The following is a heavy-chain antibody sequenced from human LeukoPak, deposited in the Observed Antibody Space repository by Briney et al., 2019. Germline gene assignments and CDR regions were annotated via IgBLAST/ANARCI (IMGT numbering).Heavy chain of an antibody. V-gene: IGHV4-4*09. J-gene: IGHJ4*02. CDR1: GGSISSYY. CDR2: IYTSGST. Sequence: SETLPLTCTVSGGSISSYYWSWIRQPPGKGLEWIGYIYTSGSTNYNPSLKSRVTISVDTSKNQFSLKLSSVTAADTAVYYCARQGDSGSYFHYWGQGTLVTVSS. D-gene: IGHD1-26*01. CDR3: ARQGDSGSYFHY.